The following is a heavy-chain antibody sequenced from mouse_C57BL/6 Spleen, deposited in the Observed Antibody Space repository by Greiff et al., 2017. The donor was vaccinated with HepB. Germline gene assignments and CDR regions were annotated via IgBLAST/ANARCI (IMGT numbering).Heavy chain of an antibody. CDR1: GFTFSDYG. J-gene: IGHJ3*01. D-gene: IGHD2-13*01. Sequence: EVKLVESGGGLVKPGGSLKLSCAASGFTFSDYGMHWVRQAPEKGLEWVAYISSGSSTIYYADTVKGRFTISRDNAKNTLFLQMTSLRSEDTAMYYCARPTTVSGAWFAYWGQGTLVTVSA. CDR3: ARPTTVSGAWFAY. V-gene: IGHV5-17*01. CDR2: ISSGSSTI.